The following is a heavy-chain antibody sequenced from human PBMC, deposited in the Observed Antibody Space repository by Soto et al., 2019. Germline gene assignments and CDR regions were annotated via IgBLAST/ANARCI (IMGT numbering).Heavy chain of an antibody. Sequence: GSLRLSCAASGFTFSSYAMSWVRQAPGKGLEWVSAISGSGGSTYYTDSVKGRFTISRDNSKNTLYLQMNSLRAEDTAVYYCAKEGGIAVAIQLDYWGQGTLVTVSS. J-gene: IGHJ4*02. CDR2: ISGSGGST. CDR1: GFTFSSYA. D-gene: IGHD6-19*01. CDR3: AKEGGIAVAIQLDY. V-gene: IGHV3-23*01.